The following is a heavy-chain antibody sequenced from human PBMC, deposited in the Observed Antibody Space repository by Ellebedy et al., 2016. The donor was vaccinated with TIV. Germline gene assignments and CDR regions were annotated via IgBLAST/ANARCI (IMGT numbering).Heavy chain of an antibody. CDR2: IYYTEVT. CDR3: ARDLYYYGMDV. J-gene: IGHJ6*02. CDR1: GGSIDNSPYY. V-gene: IGHV4-39*07. Sequence: SETLSLXCTVSGGSIDNSPYYWGWIRQPPEKGLEWIGSIYYTEVTYYNPSLKSRVTISVDTSKNQFSLNLNSVIAADTAVYYCARDLYYYGMDVWGQGTAVTVSS.